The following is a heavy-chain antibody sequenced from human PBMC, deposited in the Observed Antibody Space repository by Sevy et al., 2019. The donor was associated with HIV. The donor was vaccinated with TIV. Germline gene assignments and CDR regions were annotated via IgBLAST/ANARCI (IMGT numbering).Heavy chain of an antibody. CDR1: GGTFSSYA. D-gene: IGHD5-12*01. CDR3: ARVGDGYNKYGMDV. CDR2: IIPILGIA. J-gene: IGHJ6*02. V-gene: IGHV1-69*04. Sequence: ASVKVSCKASGGTFSSYAISWVRQAPGQGLEWMGRIIPILGIANYAQKFQGRVTITADKSTSTAYMELGSLRSEDTAVYYCARVGDGYNKYGMDVWGQGTTVTVSS.